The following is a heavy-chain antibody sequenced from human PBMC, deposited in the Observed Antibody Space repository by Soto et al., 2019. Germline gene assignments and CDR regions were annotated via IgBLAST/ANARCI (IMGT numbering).Heavy chain of an antibody. CDR2: ISGSGGST. J-gene: IGHJ3*02. CDR3: ARNYDILTADAFDI. D-gene: IGHD3-9*01. Sequence: HPGGSLRLSCAASGVTFSSYAMSWVRQAPGKGLEWVSAISGSGGSTYYADSVKGRFTISRDNSKNTLYLQMNSLRAEDTAVYYCARNYDILTADAFDIWGQGTMVTVSS. V-gene: IGHV3-23*01. CDR1: GVTFSSYA.